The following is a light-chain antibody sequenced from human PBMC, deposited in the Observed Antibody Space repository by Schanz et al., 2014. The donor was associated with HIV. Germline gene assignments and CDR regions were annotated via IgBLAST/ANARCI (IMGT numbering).Light chain of an antibody. CDR3: SPYTSRNTLL. V-gene: IGLV2-14*03. CDR1: SSDVGGYNY. J-gene: IGLJ2*01. Sequence: QSVLTQPPSASGSPGQSVTISCTGTSSDVGGYNYVSWYQQYPGKAPKVMIYDVSNRPSGVSNRFSGSKSGNTASLTISGLQAEDETDYYCSPYTSRNTLLFGGGTKLTVL. CDR2: DVS.